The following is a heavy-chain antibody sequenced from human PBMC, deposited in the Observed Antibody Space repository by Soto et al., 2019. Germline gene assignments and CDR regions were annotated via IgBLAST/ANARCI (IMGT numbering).Heavy chain of an antibody. CDR1: GYTFTSYD. Sequence: ASVKVSCKASGYTFTSYDINWVRQATGQGLEWMGWMNPNSGNTGYAQKFQGRVTMTRNTSISTAYMELSSLRSEDTAVYYCARSDFWSGYYKNWFDPWGQGTRVTVS. V-gene: IGHV1-8*01. CDR2: MNPNSGNT. CDR3: ARSDFWSGYYKNWFDP. D-gene: IGHD3-3*01. J-gene: IGHJ5*02.